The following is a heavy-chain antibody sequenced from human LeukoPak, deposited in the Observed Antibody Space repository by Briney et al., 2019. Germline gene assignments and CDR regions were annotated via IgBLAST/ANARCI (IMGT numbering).Heavy chain of an antibody. CDR1: GGSISSYY. Sequence: SETLSLTCTVSGGSISSYYWSWIRQPPGKGLEWIGYIYYGGSTNYNPSLKSRVTISVDTSKNQFSLKLSSVTAADTAVYYCARARTYYYGSGSYYLDYWGQGTLVTVSS. J-gene: IGHJ4*02. D-gene: IGHD3-10*01. V-gene: IGHV4-59*01. CDR3: ARARTYYYGSGSYYLDY. CDR2: IYYGGST.